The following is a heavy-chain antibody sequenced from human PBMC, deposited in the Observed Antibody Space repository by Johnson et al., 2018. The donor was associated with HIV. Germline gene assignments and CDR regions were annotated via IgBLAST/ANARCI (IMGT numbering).Heavy chain of an antibody. CDR3: AKEEEGYGRGGSCYANAFDI. CDR1: GFTFSSYG. Sequence: QVLLVESGGGVVQPGRSLRLSCAASGFTFSSYGMPWVRQAPGKGLEWVAFIRYDGSNKYSADSVKGRFTISRDNSKNTLYLQMNSLRAEDTAVSYCAKEEEGYGRGGSCYANAFDIWGQGTMVTVSS. V-gene: IGHV3-30*02. D-gene: IGHD2-15*01. CDR2: IRYDGSNK. J-gene: IGHJ3*02.